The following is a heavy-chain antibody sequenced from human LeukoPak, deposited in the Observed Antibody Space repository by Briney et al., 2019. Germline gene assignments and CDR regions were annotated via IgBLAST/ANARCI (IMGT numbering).Heavy chain of an antibody. D-gene: IGHD6-13*01. Sequence: SETLSLTCTVSGGSISSGSYYWGWIRQPPGKGLEWIGSIYYSGSTCYNPSLKSRVTISADTSKNQFSLKLSSVTAADTAVYYCARQGYSSSWALDYWGQGTLVTVSS. V-gene: IGHV4-39*01. J-gene: IGHJ4*02. CDR3: ARQGYSSSWALDY. CDR1: GGSISSGSYY. CDR2: IYYSGST.